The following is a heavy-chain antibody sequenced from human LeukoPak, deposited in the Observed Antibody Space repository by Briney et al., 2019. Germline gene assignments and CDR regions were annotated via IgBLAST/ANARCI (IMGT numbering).Heavy chain of an antibody. CDR3: ARYGGGSAKWVYPATLDF. CDR1: GYTFAKYW. CDR2: IYPGDSDT. V-gene: IGHV5-51*01. Sequence: GESLKISCQASGYTFAKYWIGWVRQMPGKGLERMGIIYPGDSDTRYGPSFQGQVTISVDKSINTAYLQWIRLKASDTAMYYCARYGGGSAKWVYPATLDFWGQGTLVTVSS. D-gene: IGHD4-23*01. J-gene: IGHJ4*02.